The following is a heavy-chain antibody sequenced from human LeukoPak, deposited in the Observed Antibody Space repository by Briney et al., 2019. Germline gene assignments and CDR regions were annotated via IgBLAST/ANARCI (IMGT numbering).Heavy chain of an antibody. Sequence: SETLSLTCTVSGYSISSGYYWGCIRQPPGKGLEWVGSIYHSGSTYYNPSLKSRVTISVDTSKNQFSLKLSSVTAADTAVYYCAREIPPSSSADYWGQGTLVTVSS. V-gene: IGHV4-38-2*02. D-gene: IGHD6-6*01. J-gene: IGHJ4*02. CDR1: GYSISSGYY. CDR3: AREIPPSSSADY. CDR2: IYHSGST.